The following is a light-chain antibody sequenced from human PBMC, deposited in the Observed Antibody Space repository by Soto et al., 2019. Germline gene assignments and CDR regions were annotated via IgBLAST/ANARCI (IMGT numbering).Light chain of an antibody. CDR3: QQYGSSPSIT. V-gene: IGKV3-20*01. J-gene: IGKJ5*01. CDR1: QSLTSRY. CDR2: GAS. Sequence: DMLLTQSPITLSLSPGDRATLSCRASQSLTSRYLGWYQQKPGQAPRLLIYGASSRATGIPDRFSGSGSGTDFTLTISRLEPEDFAVYYCQQYGSSPSITFGQGTRLEIK.